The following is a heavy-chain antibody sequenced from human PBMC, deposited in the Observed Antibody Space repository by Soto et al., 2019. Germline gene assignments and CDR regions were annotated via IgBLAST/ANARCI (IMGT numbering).Heavy chain of an antibody. Sequence: EVQLVESGGGLVQPGGSLRLSCGASGFTFSSYWMSWVRQAPGKGLEWVANIKQDGSEKYYVDSVKGRFTISRDNAKNSLYLQMNSLRAEDTAVYYCARGGRSGDYWGQGTLVTVSS. D-gene: IGHD2-15*01. CDR2: IKQDGSEK. J-gene: IGHJ4*02. CDR1: GFTFSSYW. V-gene: IGHV3-7*01. CDR3: ARGGRSGDY.